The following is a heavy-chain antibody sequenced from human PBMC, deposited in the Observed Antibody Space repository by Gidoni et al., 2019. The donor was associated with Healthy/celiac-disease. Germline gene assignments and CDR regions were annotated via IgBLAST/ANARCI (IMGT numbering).Heavy chain of an antibody. CDR1: RFTFSSYA. V-gene: IGHV3-30-3*01. CDR3: ARDRIAKN. J-gene: IGHJ4*02. CDR2: ISYDGSNK. Sequence: QVQLVEAGGGVVQPGRSLRLSCAASRFTFSSYAMHWVRQAPGKGLEWVAVISYDGSNKYSADSVKGRFTISRDNSKNTLYLQMNSLRAEDTAVYYCARDRIAKNWGQGTLVTVSS.